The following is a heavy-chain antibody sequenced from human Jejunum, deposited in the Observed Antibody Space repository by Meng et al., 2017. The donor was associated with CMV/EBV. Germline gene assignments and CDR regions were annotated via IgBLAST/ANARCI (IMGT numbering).Heavy chain of an antibody. CDR2: INYSESI. Sequence: AVDGGSFTGYYCAWIRQPPGKGLEWIGEINYSESINYNPSLKSGVTMSVDTSKNQFSLKLRSVTAADTAVYYCARRVGSGKYYFDYWSQGSLVTVSS. CDR3: ARRVGSGKYYFDY. V-gene: IGHV4-34*01. J-gene: IGHJ4*02. CDR1: GGSFTGYY. D-gene: IGHD3-10*01.